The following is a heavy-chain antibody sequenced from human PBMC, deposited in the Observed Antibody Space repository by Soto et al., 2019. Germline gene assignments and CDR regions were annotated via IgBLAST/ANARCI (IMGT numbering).Heavy chain of an antibody. CDR1: GYIFTNND. V-gene: IGHV1-2*02. Sequence: ASVKVSCKPSGYIFTNNDVSWVRQAPGQGLEWMGWINPNSGGTNYAQKFQGRVTMTRDTSISTAYMELSRLRSDDTAVYYCARDGFIYCSSTSCYTRWFDPWGQGTLVTVS. J-gene: IGHJ5*02. CDR2: INPNSGGT. D-gene: IGHD2-2*02. CDR3: ARDGFIYCSSTSCYTRWFDP.